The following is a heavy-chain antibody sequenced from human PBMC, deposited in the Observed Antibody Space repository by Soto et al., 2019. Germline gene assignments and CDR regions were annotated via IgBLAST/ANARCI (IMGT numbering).Heavy chain of an antibody. J-gene: IGHJ4*02. D-gene: IGHD2-2*01. Sequence: SVKVSCKASGYTFTNYYMHWVRQAPGQGLEWMGIINPSAGGTSYAQKFQGRVSMTRDTSTSTVYVELSSLSSEDTAVYYCARDFVVLPSALYYFDYWGQGTLVTVSS. CDR3: ARDFVVLPSALYYFDY. CDR1: GYTFTNYY. V-gene: IGHV1-46*01. CDR2: INPSAGGT.